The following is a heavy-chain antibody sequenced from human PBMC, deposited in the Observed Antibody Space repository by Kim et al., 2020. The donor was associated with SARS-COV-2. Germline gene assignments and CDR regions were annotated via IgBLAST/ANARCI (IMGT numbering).Heavy chain of an antibody. V-gene: IGHV3-66*01. J-gene: IGHJ6*02. CDR3: VAIIIVPADENV. Sequence: GGSLRLSCAASGFTVSRNYMSWVRQAPGKGLEWVSVIYSGGSTYYADSVKGRFTISRDNSKNTVYLQMNSLRAEDSAVYYCVAIIIVPADENVWGQGTSVTVSS. CDR2: IYSGGST. D-gene: IGHD2-2*03. CDR1: GFTVSRNY.